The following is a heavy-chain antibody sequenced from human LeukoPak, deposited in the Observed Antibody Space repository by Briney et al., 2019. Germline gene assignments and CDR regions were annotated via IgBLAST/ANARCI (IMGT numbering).Heavy chain of an antibody. D-gene: IGHD2-2*01. Sequence: SETLSLTCTVSGGSISSYYWSWIRQPAGKGLEWIGRIYTSGSTNYNPSLKSRVTMSVDTSKNQFSLKLSSVTAADTAVYYCARVEYCSSTSCYVRYFDLWGRGTLVTVSS. CDR1: GGSISSYY. CDR3: ARVEYCSSTSCYVRYFDL. CDR2: IYTSGST. J-gene: IGHJ2*01. V-gene: IGHV4-4*07.